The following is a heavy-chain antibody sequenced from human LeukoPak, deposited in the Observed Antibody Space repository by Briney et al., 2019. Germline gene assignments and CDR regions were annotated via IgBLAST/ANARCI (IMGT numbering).Heavy chain of an antibody. J-gene: IGHJ4*02. CDR2: IHYSGST. CDR1: GDSISTYY. D-gene: IGHD1-1*01. Sequence: SETLSLTCTVSGDSISTYYWSWIRQLPGKGLEWIGYIHYSGSTNYNPSLKSRVTISVDTSKNQFSLKLSSVTAADTAVYYCARHQLNFDYWGQGILVTVSS. V-gene: IGHV4-59*08. CDR3: ARHQLNFDY.